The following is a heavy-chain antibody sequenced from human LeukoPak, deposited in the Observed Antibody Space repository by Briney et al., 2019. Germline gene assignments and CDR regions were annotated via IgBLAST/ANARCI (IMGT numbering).Heavy chain of an antibody. J-gene: IGHJ3*02. CDR2: IYYSGST. Sequence: NPSETLSLTCTVSGGSISSSRYYWGWIRQPPGKGLEWIGSIYYSGSTYYNPSLKSRVTISVDTSKNQFSLKLSSVTAADTAVYYCARGGYDFWSGYSSDAFDIWGQGTMVTVSS. CDR1: GGSISSSRYY. V-gene: IGHV4-39*07. CDR3: ARGGYDFWSGYSSDAFDI. D-gene: IGHD3-3*01.